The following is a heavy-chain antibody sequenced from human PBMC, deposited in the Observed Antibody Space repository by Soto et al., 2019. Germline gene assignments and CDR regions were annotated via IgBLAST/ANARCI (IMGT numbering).Heavy chain of an antibody. D-gene: IGHD1-20*01. Sequence: GGSLRLSCAASGFTFSNAWMSWVRQAPGKGLEWVGRIKSKTDGGTTDYAAPVKGRFTISRDDSKNTLYLQMNSLKTEDTAVYYCTTAGPHSSNWNFDYWGQGTLVTVSS. CDR2: IKSKTDGGTT. J-gene: IGHJ4*02. V-gene: IGHV3-15*01. CDR1: GFTFSNAW. CDR3: TTAGPHSSNWNFDY.